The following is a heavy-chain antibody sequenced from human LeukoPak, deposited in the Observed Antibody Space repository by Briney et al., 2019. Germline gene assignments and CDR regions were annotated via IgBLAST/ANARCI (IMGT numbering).Heavy chain of an antibody. CDR1: GFIFTNYW. D-gene: IGHD1-26*01. CDR2: IDKEGSAA. CDR3: ARGGYSGSYYRFD. Sequence: GGSLRLSCVSSGFIFTNYWMHWVRQVPGKGPVWVGRIDKEGSAAFYAESVKGRFTISRDNVKSTVYLQMNCLTAEDTAVYHCARGGYSGSYYRFDWGQGTLVTVSS. V-gene: IGHV3-74*01. J-gene: IGHJ4*02.